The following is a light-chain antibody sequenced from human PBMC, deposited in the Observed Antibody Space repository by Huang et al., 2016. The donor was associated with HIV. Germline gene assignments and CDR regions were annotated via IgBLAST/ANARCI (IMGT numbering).Light chain of an antibody. J-gene: IGKJ3*01. Sequence: DIQMTQSPSSLSASVGDRVTITCRASQSIDWFLNWYRQKPGKAPKLLISAASRLQSGVPSRFSGSGSGTVFTLTISSLQPEDFATYFCQQSYSAPFTFGPGTRVDI. V-gene: IGKV1-39*01. CDR1: QSIDWF. CDR3: QQSYSAPFT. CDR2: AAS.